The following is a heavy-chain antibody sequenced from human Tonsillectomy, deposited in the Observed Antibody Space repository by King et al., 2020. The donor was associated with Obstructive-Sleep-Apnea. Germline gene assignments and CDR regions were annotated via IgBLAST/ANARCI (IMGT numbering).Heavy chain of an antibody. CDR1: GGFISSSSYY. CDR3: ARDPYSYFDY. D-gene: IGHD5-18*01. J-gene: IGHJ4*02. Sequence: QLQESGPGLVKPSETLSLTCSVSGGFISSSSYYWGWIRQPPGKGLEWIGSIYYSGSTYYNPSLKSRVTISVDTSKNQFSLKLSSVTAADTAVYYCARDPYSYFDYWGQGTLVTVSS. V-gene: IGHV4-39*07. CDR2: IYYSGST.